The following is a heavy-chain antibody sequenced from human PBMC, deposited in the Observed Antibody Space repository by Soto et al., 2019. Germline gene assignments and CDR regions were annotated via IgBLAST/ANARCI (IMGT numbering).Heavy chain of an antibody. J-gene: IGHJ6*02. V-gene: IGHV3-48*01. D-gene: IGHD3-22*01. CDR2: ISSSSSTI. CDR1: CFSFSCCI. Sequence: GGSLKPSCAASCFSFSCCIMNWVRQASGKGLEWVSYISSSSSTIYYADSVKGRFTISRDNAKNSLYLQMNSLRAEDTAVYYCARDPTPYDSSGYYYYYYGMDVWGQGT. CDR3: ARDPTPYDSSGYYYYYYGMDV.